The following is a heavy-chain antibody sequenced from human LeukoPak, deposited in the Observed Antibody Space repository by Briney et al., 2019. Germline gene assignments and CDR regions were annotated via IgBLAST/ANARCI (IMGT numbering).Heavy chain of an antibody. CDR2: ICYDGSNK. V-gene: IGHV3-33*06. Sequence: GRSLRLSCAASGFTFSSYGMHWVRQAPGKGLEWVAVICYDGSNKYYADSVKGRFTISRDNSKNTLYLQMNSLRDEDAAVYYCAKDGYIGFNFDYWGQGTLVTVSS. J-gene: IGHJ4*02. CDR3: AKDGYIGFNFDY. D-gene: IGHD1-1*01. CDR1: GFTFSSYG.